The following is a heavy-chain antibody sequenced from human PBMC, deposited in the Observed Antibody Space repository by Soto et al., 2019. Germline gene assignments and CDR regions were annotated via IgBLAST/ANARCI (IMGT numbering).Heavy chain of an antibody. CDR2: ISYDGSNE. J-gene: IGHJ4*02. D-gene: IGHD3-22*01. CDR1: GVTFRSYG. Sequence: GGSLRLSCAVSGVTFRSYGMHWVRQAPGKGLEWVAHISYDGSNEHYVDSVKGRFTISRDNSKNTLYLQMNSLRAEDTAVYYCAKDTYTTDRSGYSLFDDWGKGPLVPVS. V-gene: IGHV3-30*18. CDR3: AKDTYTTDRSGYSLFDD.